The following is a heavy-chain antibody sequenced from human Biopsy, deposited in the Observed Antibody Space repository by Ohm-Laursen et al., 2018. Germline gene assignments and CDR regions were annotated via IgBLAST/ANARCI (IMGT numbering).Heavy chain of an antibody. D-gene: IGHD4-23*01. CDR1: GGSFTGHY. V-gene: IGHV4-59*11. CDR2: ISHTGYT. J-gene: IGHJ1*01. Sequence: GTLSLTCTVSGGSFTGHYWTWIRQPPGKGLEWIGHISHTGYTSYKPSLKSRVTISLDTSRKHFSLRLTSLAAADTAVYYCARGSNGYGGLYFPHWGQGTRVTVSS. CDR3: ARGSNGYGGLYFPH.